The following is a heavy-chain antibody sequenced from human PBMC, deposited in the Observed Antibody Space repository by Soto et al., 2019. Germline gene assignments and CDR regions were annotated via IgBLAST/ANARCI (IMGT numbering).Heavy chain of an antibody. CDR1: GGSISSGGYY. Sequence: PSETLSLTCAVSGGSISSGGYYWNWIRQHPGKGLEWIGYIYYSGHTYYNPSLKSRVTISVDTSKNQFSLKLSSVTAADTAVYYCARSVFPWGQGTLVTVSS. CDR2: IYYSGHT. V-gene: IGHV4-31*11. CDR3: ARSVFP. J-gene: IGHJ5*02.